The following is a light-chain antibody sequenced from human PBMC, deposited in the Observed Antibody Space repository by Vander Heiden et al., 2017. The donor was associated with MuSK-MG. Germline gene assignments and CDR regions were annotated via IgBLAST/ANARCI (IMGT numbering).Light chain of an antibody. CDR2: KAS. V-gene: IGKV1-5*03. J-gene: IGKJ2*01. CDR1: QSVNYW. Sequence: DIQMTQSPSTLSASVGDRVTITCRASQSVNYWLAWYQQKPGQAPNLLIYKASRSEDGVPSRFSGSGSGTEFTLTIDRLQPDDFATYYCQQYHTDPYTFGQGTKVEIK. CDR3: QQYHTDPYT.